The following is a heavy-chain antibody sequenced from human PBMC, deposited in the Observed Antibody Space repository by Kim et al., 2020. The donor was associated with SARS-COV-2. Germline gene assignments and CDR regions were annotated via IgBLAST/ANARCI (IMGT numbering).Heavy chain of an antibody. J-gene: IGHJ6*02. D-gene: IGHD1-7*01. CDR1: GGSVSGGSYY. V-gene: IGHV4-61*01. Sequence: SETLSLTCIVSGGSVSGGSYYWSWIRQPPGKGLEWIGYIYYSGSTNYNPSLKSRVTISVDTSKNQFSLNLSSVTAADTAVYYCARDELNYYYYGMDVWGQGTTVTVSS. CDR3: ARDELNYYYYGMDV. CDR2: IYYSGST.